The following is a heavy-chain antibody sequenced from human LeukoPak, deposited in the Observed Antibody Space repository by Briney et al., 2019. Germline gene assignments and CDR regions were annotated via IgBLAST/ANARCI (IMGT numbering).Heavy chain of an antibody. CDR1: GFTFSNYA. V-gene: IGHV3-23*01. CDR3: AKDYVEMATPYFDY. J-gene: IGHJ4*02. Sequence: GGSLRLSRAVSGFTFSNYAMNWVRQAPGKGLEWVSVISGSGDRIYYADSVKGRFTISRDNSKNTLFLQLNSLRAEDTAVYYCAKDYVEMATPYFDYWGQGTLVTVSS. CDR2: ISGSGDRI. D-gene: IGHD5-24*01.